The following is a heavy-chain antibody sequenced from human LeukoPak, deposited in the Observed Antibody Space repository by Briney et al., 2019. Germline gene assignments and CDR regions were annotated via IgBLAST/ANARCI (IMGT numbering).Heavy chain of an antibody. CDR1: GFTFSSYE. CDR3: ARATNEDGSGSHDAFDI. V-gene: IGHV3-48*03. Sequence: PGGSLRLSCAASGFTFSSYEMNWVRQAPGKGLEWGSYISSSGSTIYYADSVKGRFTISRDKAKNSLYLQMNSLRAEDTAVYYCARATNEDGSGSHDAFDIWGQGTMVTVSS. J-gene: IGHJ3*02. CDR2: ISSSGSTI. D-gene: IGHD3-10*01.